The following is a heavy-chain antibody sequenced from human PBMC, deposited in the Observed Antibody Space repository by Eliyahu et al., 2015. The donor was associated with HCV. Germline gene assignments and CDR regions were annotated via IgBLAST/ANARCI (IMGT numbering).Heavy chain of an antibody. V-gene: IGHV3-33*01. CDR2: IWYDGTNQ. Sequence: QVQLVESGGGVVXPGXSXRLSCAASGFTFSSXGMHWVRQAPGKGLEWVAIIWYDGTNQYYADSVKGRFTISRDNSKNTLYLQMNSLRAEDTAVYYCARPRLGGIFGVVDGMDVWGQGTTVTVSS. CDR3: ARPRLGGIFGVVDGMDV. CDR1: GFTFSSXG. D-gene: IGHD3-3*01. J-gene: IGHJ6*02.